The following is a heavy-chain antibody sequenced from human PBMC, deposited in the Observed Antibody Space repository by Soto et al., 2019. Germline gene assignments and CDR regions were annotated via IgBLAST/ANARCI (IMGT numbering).Heavy chain of an antibody. V-gene: IGHV3-15*01. Sequence: GGSLRLSCAASGFTFSNAWMSWVRQAPGKGLEWVGRIKSKTDGGTTDYAAPVKGRFTISRDDSKNTLYLQMNSLKTEDTAVYYCTTGGIQLWSNRGYYGMDVWGQGTTVTVSS. CDR3: TTGGIQLWSNRGYYGMDV. CDR2: IKSKTDGGTT. CDR1: GFTFSNAW. J-gene: IGHJ6*02. D-gene: IGHD5-18*01.